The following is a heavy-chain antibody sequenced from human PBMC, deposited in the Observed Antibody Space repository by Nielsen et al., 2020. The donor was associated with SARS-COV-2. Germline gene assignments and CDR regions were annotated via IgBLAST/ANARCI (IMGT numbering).Heavy chain of an antibody. CDR1: GFTFSSYA. J-gene: IGHJ6*02. V-gene: IGHV3-23*01. CDR2: ISGSGGST. D-gene: IGHD3-10*01. CDR3: AMSMVRGPYGMDV. Sequence: GSLKISCAASGFTFSSYAMSWVRQAPGKELEWVSAISGSGGSTYYADSVKGRFTISRDNSKNTLYLQMNSLRAEDTAVYYCAMSMVRGPYGMDVWGQGTTVTVSS.